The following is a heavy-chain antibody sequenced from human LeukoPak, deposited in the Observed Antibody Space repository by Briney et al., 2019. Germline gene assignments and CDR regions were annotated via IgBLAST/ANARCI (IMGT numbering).Heavy chain of an antibody. Sequence: GRSLRLSCAASGITFSSYGMHWVRQAPGKGLEWVAVISYDGSNKYYADSVKSRFTISRDNSKNTLYLQMNSLRAEDTAVYYCARAGRTLGLQESTPISYFDYWGQGTLVTVSS. CDR1: GITFSSYG. J-gene: IGHJ4*02. V-gene: IGHV3-30-3*01. CDR2: ISYDGSNK. CDR3: ARAGRTLGLQESTPISYFDY. D-gene: IGHD4-11*01.